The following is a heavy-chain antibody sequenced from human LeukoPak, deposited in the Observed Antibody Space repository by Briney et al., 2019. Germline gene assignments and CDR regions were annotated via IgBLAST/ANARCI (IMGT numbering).Heavy chain of an antibody. CDR2: IYYSGST. D-gene: IGHD6-19*01. J-gene: IGHJ4*02. Sequence: ASETLSLTCTVSGGSISSYYWSWIRQPPGKGLEWIGYIYYSGSTNYNPSPKSRVTISVDTSKNQFSLKLSSVTAADTAVYYCASSAAVVAYFDYWGQGTLVTVSS. CDR1: GGSISSYY. V-gene: IGHV4-59*01. CDR3: ASSAAVVAYFDY.